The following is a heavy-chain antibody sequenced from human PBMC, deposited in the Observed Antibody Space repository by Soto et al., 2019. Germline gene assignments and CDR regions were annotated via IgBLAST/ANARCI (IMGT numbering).Heavy chain of an antibody. Sequence: APVKVSCKVSGYTLTELSMHWVRQAPGKGLEWMGGFDPEDGETIYAQKFQGRVTMTEDTSTDTAYMELSSLRSEDTAVYYCATTTPRDVVSTIYCYYHCMDGYDKRST. CDR2: FDPEDGET. CDR3: ATTTPRDVVSTIYCYYHCMDG. V-gene: IGHV1-24*01. CDR1: GYTLTELS. D-gene: IGHD1-1*01. J-gene: IGHJ6*04.